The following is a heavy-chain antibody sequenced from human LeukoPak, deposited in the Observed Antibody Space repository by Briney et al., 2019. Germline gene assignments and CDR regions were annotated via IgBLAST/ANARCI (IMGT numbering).Heavy chain of an antibody. D-gene: IGHD3-10*01. CDR3: AREPTLITMVRGGRSGMDV. CDR1: GFTFSSYS. CDR2: ISSSSSYI. V-gene: IGHV3-21*01. J-gene: IGHJ6*02. Sequence: GGSLRLSCAASGFTFSSYSMNWVRQAPGKGLEWVSSISSSSSYIYYADSVKGRFTISRDNAKNSLYLQMNSLRAEDTAVYYCAREPTLITMVRGGRSGMDVWGQGTTVTVSS.